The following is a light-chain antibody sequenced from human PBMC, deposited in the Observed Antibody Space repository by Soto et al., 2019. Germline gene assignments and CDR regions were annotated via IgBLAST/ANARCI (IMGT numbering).Light chain of an antibody. V-gene: IGKV3-20*01. J-gene: IGKJ2*01. CDR1: QTIIGNY. CDR2: GAS. CDR3: EQHVISVYI. Sequence: ESVLTQSPGTLSLSPGERATLSCRASQTIIGNYLAWYQQKPGQAPRLLIYGASNKATGVPDRFSGGYSGTDFTLTITRLEPDDLAVYYSEQHVISVYIFGQGTRREIK.